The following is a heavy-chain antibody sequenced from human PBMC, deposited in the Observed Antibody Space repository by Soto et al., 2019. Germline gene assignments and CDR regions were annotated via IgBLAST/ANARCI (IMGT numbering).Heavy chain of an antibody. CDR2: IYYSGST. J-gene: IGHJ4*02. D-gene: IGHD3-10*01. Sequence: SETLSLTCTVSGGSISSSSYYWGWIRQPPGKGLEWIGSIYYSGSTYYNPSLKSRVTISVDTSKNQFSLKLSSVTAADTAVYYCARHGITMVRGDPFKDYYFDYWGQGTLVTVSS. CDR3: ARHGITMVRGDPFKDYYFDY. CDR1: GGSISSSSYY. V-gene: IGHV4-39*01.